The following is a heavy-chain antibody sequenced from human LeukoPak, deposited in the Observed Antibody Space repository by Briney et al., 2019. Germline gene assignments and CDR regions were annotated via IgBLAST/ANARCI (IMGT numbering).Heavy chain of an antibody. Sequence: GGSLRLSCAAPGFTFSDSAMHSVRQASGKGLEWVGRIRSKANSYATGYAAPVQGRFTISTDDSKTTAYLQMHSMKTEDTAVYFCATESGSYYVHWGQGTLVTVSS. CDR1: GFTFSDSA. CDR3: ATESGSYYVH. J-gene: IGHJ4*02. V-gene: IGHV3-73*01. D-gene: IGHD1-26*01. CDR2: IRSKANSYAT.